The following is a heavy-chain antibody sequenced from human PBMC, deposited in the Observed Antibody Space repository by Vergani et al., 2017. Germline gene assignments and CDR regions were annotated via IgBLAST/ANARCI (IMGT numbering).Heavy chain of an antibody. D-gene: IGHD6-19*01. J-gene: IGHJ5*02. CDR3: ARHSTVEWLVKLGWIDP. CDR2: IYYSGST. CDR1: GASIRSSNYY. V-gene: IGHV4-39*01. Sequence: QLQLQESGPGLVKPSATLSLTCSVSGASIRSSNYYWGWILQPPGKGLEWIASIYYSGSTYYNPSLNSRVTISVDTSKKQFSLKLCSVTAADTAVYFCARHSTVEWLVKLGWIDPWGQGILVTVSS.